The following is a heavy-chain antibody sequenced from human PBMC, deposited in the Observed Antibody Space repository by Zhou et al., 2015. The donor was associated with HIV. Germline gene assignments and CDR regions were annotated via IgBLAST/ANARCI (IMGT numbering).Heavy chain of an antibody. CDR2: IAAYNGNT. Sequence: QVQLVQSGAEVKKPGASVKVSCKASGYTFTSSGISWVRQAPGQGLEWMGWIAAYNGNTHHAQKLQGRVTLTTDTSTSTAYMELGSLRSDDTAVYYCARSGGAYGMDVWGQGTTVTVSS. CDR3: ARSGGAYGMDV. J-gene: IGHJ6*02. CDR1: GYTFTSSG. V-gene: IGHV1-18*01. D-gene: IGHD2-21*01.